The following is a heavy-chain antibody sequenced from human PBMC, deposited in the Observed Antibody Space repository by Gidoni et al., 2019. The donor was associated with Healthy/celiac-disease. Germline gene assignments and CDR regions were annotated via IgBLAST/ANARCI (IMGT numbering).Heavy chain of an antibody. CDR3: ARGYSDYGDRPEYFQH. J-gene: IGHJ1*01. CDR1: GYSCTSYW. D-gene: IGHD4-17*01. V-gene: IGHV5-51*01. CDR2: IYPGDSET. Sequence: EVQLVQSGAEVKKHGESLKISCKGAGYSCTSYWIGWVRQMPGKGLEWMGIIYPGDSETRYSPSFQGQVTISADKSISTAYLQWSSLKASDTAMYYCARGYSDYGDRPEYFQHWGQGTLVTVSS.